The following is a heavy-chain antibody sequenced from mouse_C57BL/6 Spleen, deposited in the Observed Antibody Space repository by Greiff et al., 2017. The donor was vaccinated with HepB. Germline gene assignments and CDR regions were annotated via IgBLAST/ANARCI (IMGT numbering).Heavy chain of an antibody. V-gene: IGHV1-82*01. CDR2: IYPGDGDT. J-gene: IGHJ2*01. CDR3: ARLYGSSETGYFDY. CDR1: GYAFSSSW. Sequence: QVQLQQSGPELVKPGASVKISCKASGYAFSSSWMNWVKQRPGKGLEWIGRIYPGDGDTNYNGKFKGKATLTADKSSSTAYRQLSSLTSEDSAVYCCARLYGSSETGYFDYWGQGTTLTVSS. D-gene: IGHD1-1*01.